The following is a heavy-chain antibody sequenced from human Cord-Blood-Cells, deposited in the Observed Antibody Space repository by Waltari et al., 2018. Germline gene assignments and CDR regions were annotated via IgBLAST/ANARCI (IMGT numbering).Heavy chain of an antibody. Sequence: QLQLQESGPGLVQPSESLSLTCTVSGGPLSSSSTYWGWIRQPPGKGLEWIGSIYYSGSTYYNPSLKSRVTISVDTSKNQFSLKLSSVTAADTAVYYCARLWSSSGWFDPWGQGTLVTVSS. CDR1: GGPLSSSSTY. CDR2: IYYSGST. V-gene: IGHV4-39*01. D-gene: IGHD6-6*01. J-gene: IGHJ5*02. CDR3: ARLWSSSGWFDP.